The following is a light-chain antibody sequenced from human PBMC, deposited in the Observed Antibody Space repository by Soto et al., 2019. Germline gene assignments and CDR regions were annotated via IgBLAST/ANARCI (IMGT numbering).Light chain of an antibody. CDR1: QSVSSR. CDR2: GAS. V-gene: IGKV3-20*01. CDR3: QHYVERSPIK. Sequence: EIVMTQSPGTLSLSPGERATLSCRASQSVSSRLAWYQQKPGQAPRLLISGASSRATGIPDRFSGSGSGKDFNLTISRLEPEDFALYYCQHYVERSPIKFGKGTRLEI. J-gene: IGKJ5*01.